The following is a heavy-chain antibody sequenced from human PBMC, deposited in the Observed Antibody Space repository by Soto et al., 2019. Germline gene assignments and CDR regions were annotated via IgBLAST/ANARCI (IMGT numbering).Heavy chain of an antibody. CDR2: ISSSSSYI. J-gene: IGHJ6*02. CDR3: ARDQSGAILSGSGPPDDYYYGMDV. Sequence: EVQLVESGGGLVKPGGSLRLSCAASGFTFSSYSMNWVRQAPGKGLEWVSSISSSSSYIYYADSVKGRFTISRDNAKNSLYLQMHRLRAEDTAVDYCARDQSGAILSGSGPPDDYYYGMDVWGQGTTVTISS. V-gene: IGHV3-21*01. D-gene: IGHD3-9*01. CDR1: GFTFSSYS.